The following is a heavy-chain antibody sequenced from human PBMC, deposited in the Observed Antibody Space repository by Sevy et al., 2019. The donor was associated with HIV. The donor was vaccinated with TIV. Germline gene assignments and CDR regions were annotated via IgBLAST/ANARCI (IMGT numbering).Heavy chain of an antibody. CDR3: ARVPHLAAMQTFYYFGMDV. V-gene: IGHV3-23*01. CDR2: ISGSGGST. D-gene: IGHD2-2*01. CDR1: GFTFSTSA. Sequence: GGSLRLSCAVSGFTFSTSAMSWVRQAPGKGLEWVSSISGSGGSTYYADSVKGRFTISRDNSKNTVYLQRNGLRAEDSTVYYCARVPHLAAMQTFYYFGMDVWGQGTTVTVSS. J-gene: IGHJ6*02.